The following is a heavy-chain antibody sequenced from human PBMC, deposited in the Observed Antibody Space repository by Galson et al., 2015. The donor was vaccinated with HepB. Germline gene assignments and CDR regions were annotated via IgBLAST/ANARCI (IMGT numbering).Heavy chain of an antibody. D-gene: IGHD4-23*01. CDR3: ARVPSGGQTMDY. CDR1: EFIFSNYW. J-gene: IGHJ4*02. V-gene: IGHV3-7*01. Sequence: SLRLSCAASEFIFSNYWMSWVRQAPGKGLEWVANIKQDGSEKNYVDSVMGRFTISRDNARNSLYLQMNSLRAEDTALYYCARVPSGGQTMDYWGQGTLVTVSS. CDR2: IKQDGSEK.